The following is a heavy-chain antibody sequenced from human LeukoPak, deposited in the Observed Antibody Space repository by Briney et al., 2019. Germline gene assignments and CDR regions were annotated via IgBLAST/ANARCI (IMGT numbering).Heavy chain of an antibody. D-gene: IGHD1-14*01. Sequence: GKGLEWVANINPDGSDKYYLDSVKGRFTISRDNAKNSLYLQMDSLRAEDTAVYYCARARIDYWGQGTLVTVSS. V-gene: IGHV3-7*01. CDR3: ARARIDY. J-gene: IGHJ4*02. CDR2: INPDGSDK.